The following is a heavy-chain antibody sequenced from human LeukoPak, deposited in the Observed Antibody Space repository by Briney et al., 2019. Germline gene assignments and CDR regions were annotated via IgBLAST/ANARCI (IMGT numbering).Heavy chain of an antibody. CDR1: GFTLSAFE. CDR2: ISGSGGTT. CDR3: VRVYCSSTSCSDYFDY. J-gene: IGHJ4*02. D-gene: IGHD2-2*01. Sequence: GGSLRLSCAASGFTLSAFEMNWVRQAPGKGLEWLSYISGSGGTTLYADSVKGRFTISRDNAKNSLYLQMNSLRVEDTAVYYCVRVYCSSTSCSDYFDYWGQGSLVTVSS. V-gene: IGHV3-48*03.